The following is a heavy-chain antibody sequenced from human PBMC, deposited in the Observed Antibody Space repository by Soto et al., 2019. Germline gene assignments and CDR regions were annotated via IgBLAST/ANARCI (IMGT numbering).Heavy chain of an antibody. V-gene: IGHV1-69*04. D-gene: IGHD2-8*01. CDR3: AREGYCTNGVCYTVHWFDP. J-gene: IGHJ5*02. CDR2: IIPILGIA. CDR1: GGTFSSYT. Sequence: VSCKASGGTFSSYTISWVRQAPGQGLEWMGRIIPILGIANYAQKFQGRVTITADKSTSTAYMELSSLRSEDTAVYYCAREGYCTNGVCYTVHWFDPWGQGTLVTVSS.